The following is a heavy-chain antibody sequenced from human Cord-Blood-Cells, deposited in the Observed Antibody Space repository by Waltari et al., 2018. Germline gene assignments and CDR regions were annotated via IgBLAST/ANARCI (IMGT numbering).Heavy chain of an antibody. CDR3: ARVVRSTGDEEY. CDR1: GGSFSGYY. D-gene: IGHD7-27*01. CDR2: INHSGST. V-gene: IGHV4-34*01. Sequence: QVQLQQWGAGLLKPSETLSPTCAVYGGSFSGYYWSWIRQPPGKGLEWLGEINHSGSTTDNPSIKIRVTISVGTSKNQFSLKLSSVAAADTAVYYCARVVRSTGDEEYWGQGTLVTVSS. J-gene: IGHJ4*02.